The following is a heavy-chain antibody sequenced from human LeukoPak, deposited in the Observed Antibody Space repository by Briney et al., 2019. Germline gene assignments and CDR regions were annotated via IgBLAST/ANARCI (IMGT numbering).Heavy chain of an antibody. CDR2: IYYSGST. CDR1: GGSFSGYY. Sequence: PSETLSLTCAVYGGSFSGYYWSWIRQPPGKGLEWIGSIYYSGSTYYNPSLKSRVTISVDTSKNQFSLKLSSVTAADTAVYYCARGVRPRDGYNQRFFVYWGQGTLVTVSS. CDR3: ARGVRPRDGYNQRFFVY. D-gene: IGHD5-24*01. J-gene: IGHJ4*02. V-gene: IGHV4-34*01.